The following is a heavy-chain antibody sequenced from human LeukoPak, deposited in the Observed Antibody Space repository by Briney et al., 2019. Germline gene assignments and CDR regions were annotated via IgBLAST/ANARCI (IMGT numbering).Heavy chain of an antibody. J-gene: IGHJ5*02. V-gene: IGHV1-46*01. Sequence: ASVKVSCKASGYTFINYYIHWVRQAPGQRLEWMGIINPSAGSTTYAQNFQGRVTMTRDTSTNTVYMEPSSLRSEDTAVYFCARQRDSNWFDPWGQGTLVTVSS. CDR2: INPSAGST. CDR1: GYTFINYY. D-gene: IGHD4-11*01. CDR3: ARQRDSNWFDP.